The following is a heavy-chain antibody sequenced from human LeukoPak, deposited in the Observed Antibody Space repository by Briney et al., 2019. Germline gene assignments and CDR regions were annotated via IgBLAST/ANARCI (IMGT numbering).Heavy chain of an antibody. CDR1: GGTFSSYA. D-gene: IGHD4-17*01. J-gene: IGHJ3*02. V-gene: IGHV1-69*13. Sequence: ASVKVFCKASGGTFSSYAISWVRQAPGQGLEWMGGIIPIFGTANYAQKFQGRVTITADESTSTAYMELSSLRSEDTAVYYCASSRLNDYGDKDDAFDIWGQGTMVTVSS. CDR3: ASSRLNDYGDKDDAFDI. CDR2: IIPIFGTA.